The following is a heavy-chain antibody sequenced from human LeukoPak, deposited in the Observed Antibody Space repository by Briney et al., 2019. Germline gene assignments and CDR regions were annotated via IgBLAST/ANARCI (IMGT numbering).Heavy chain of an antibody. CDR3: ARAGAVAGKIDY. Sequence: PSETLSLTCAVYGGSFSGYYWSWIRQPPGKGLEWIGYIYYSGSTNYNPSLKSRVTISVDTSKNQFSLKLSSVTAADTAVYYCARAGAVAGKIDYWGQGTLVTVSS. J-gene: IGHJ4*02. V-gene: IGHV4-59*01. CDR1: GGSFSGYY. CDR2: IYYSGST. D-gene: IGHD6-19*01.